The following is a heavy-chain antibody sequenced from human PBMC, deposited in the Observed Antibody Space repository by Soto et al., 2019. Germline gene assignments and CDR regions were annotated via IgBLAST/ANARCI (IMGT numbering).Heavy chain of an antibody. J-gene: IGHJ6*03. Sequence: PGGSLRLSCAASGCTFSSYAMHWVRQAPGKGLEYVSAISSNGGSTYYANSVKGRFTISRDNSKNTLYLQMGSLRAEDMAVYYCARDRMGIAARPGYYYYYMDVWGKGTTVTVSS. D-gene: IGHD6-6*01. CDR2: ISSNGGST. V-gene: IGHV3-64*01. CDR1: GCTFSSYA. CDR3: ARDRMGIAARPGYYYYYMDV.